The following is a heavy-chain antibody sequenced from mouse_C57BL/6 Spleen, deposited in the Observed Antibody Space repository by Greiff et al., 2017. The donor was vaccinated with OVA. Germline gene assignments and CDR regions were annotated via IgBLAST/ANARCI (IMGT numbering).Heavy chain of an antibody. V-gene: IGHV1-19*01. Sequence: EVQLQQSGPVLVKPGASVKMSCKASGYTFTDYYMNWVKQSHGKSLEWIGVINPYNGGTSYNQKFKGKATLTVDKSSSTAYMELNSLTSEDSAVLYCARPITTVVARGFAYWGQGTLVTVSA. D-gene: IGHD1-1*01. CDR2: INPYNGGT. CDR1: GYTFTDYY. J-gene: IGHJ3*01. CDR3: ARPITTVVARGFAY.